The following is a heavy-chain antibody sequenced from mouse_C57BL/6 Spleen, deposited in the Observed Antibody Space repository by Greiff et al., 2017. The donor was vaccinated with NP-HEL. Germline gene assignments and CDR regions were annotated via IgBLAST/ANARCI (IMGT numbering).Heavy chain of an antibody. D-gene: IGHD1-1*01. CDR1: GYAFSSSW. Sequence: VQLQQSGPELVKPGASVKISCTASGYAFSSSWMHWVKQRPGQGLEWIGRIYPGDGDTNYTGKFKGKATLTADKSSSTAYMQLSSLTLEDCAVYFYDRDDGSGGNDYAMDYWGQGTSVTVSS. CDR3: DRDDGSGGNDYAMDY. V-gene: IGHV1-82*01. CDR2: IYPGDGDT. J-gene: IGHJ4*01.